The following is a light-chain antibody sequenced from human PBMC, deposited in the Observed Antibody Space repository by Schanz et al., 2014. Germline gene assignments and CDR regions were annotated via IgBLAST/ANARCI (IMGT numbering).Light chain of an antibody. Sequence: QSALTQPPSASGSPGQSVTISCTGTSSDIGDYDSVSWYQQHPGKAPKLMIYEVTERPSGVPDRFSGSESGNTASLTVSGLQVEDEADYYCSSYAGNSNWVFGGGTKLTVL. J-gene: IGLJ3*02. V-gene: IGLV2-8*01. CDR1: SSDIGDYDS. CDR3: SSYAGNSNWV. CDR2: EVT.